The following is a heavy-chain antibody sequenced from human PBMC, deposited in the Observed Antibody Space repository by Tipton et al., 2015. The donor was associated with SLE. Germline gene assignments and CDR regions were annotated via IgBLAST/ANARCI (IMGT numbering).Heavy chain of an antibody. V-gene: IGHV4-59*08. CDR2: VCNSVST. CDR3: ARQRLRLLSPLDA. Sequence: TLSLTCTVSGASVSSFCWNWIRQSPGKGLEWIACVCNSVSTNYDPSLKSRGTISVDTSKNHFSLELTPVTAADTAVYYCARQRLRLLSPLDAWGQGTTVTVS. J-gene: IGHJ6*02. CDR1: GASVSSFC. D-gene: IGHD3-10*01.